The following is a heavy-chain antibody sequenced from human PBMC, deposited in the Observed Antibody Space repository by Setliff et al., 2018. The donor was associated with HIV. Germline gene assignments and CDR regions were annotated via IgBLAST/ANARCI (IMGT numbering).Heavy chain of an antibody. CDR2: INPNSSDT. CDR1: GYTFSELS. CDR3: ARRVPPIPSGDLDY. D-gene: IGHD4-17*01. V-gene: IGHV1-2*02. Sequence: ASVKVSCKVSGYTFSELSMHWVRQAPGQGLEWMGWINPNSSDTNYAQKFQGRVTMTRDTSISTAYMDLSRLRSDDTAVYYCARRVPPIPSGDLDYWGQGTLVTVSS. J-gene: IGHJ4*02.